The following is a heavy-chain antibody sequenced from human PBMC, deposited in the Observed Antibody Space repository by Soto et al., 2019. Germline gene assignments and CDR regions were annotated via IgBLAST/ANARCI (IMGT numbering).Heavy chain of an antibody. CDR3: ARSDCRY. D-gene: IGHD2-21*01. CDR2: IYYSGST. Sequence: SETLSLTCTVAGGYISNYFWSWIRQPPGKGLEWIGYIYYSGSTNYNPSLKSRVTISVDTFKNPFSLKLSSVTAADTAVYYCARSDCRYWGQGTLVTVSS. CDR1: GGYISNYF. J-gene: IGHJ4*02. V-gene: IGHV4-59*01.